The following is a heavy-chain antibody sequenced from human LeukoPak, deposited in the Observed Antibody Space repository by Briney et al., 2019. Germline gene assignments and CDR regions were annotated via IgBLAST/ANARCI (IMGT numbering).Heavy chain of an antibody. CDR2: ISGSGSNT. J-gene: IGHJ2*01. Sequence: GGSLRLSCAASGFTFDDYAMHWVRQAPGKGLEWVSTISGSGSNTYYADSVKGRFTISRDTSKSTLYLHVNSLRVEDTAVFYCAKVGTYWYFDLWGRGTLVTVSS. V-gene: IGHV3-23*01. D-gene: IGHD1-26*01. CDR3: AKVGTYWYFDL. CDR1: GFTFDDYA.